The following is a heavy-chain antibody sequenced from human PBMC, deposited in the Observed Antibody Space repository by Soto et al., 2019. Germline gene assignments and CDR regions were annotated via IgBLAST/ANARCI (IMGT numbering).Heavy chain of an antibody. Sequence: PGGSLRLSCAASGFTFSSYAMHWVRQAPGKGLEWVAVISYDGSNKYYADSVKGRFTISRDNSKNTLYLQMNSLRAEDTAVYYCARESYYYDSSGLYYYYGMDVWGQGTTVTVSS. V-gene: IGHV3-30-3*01. CDR3: ARESYYYDSSGLYYYYGMDV. CDR2: ISYDGSNK. CDR1: GFTFSSYA. D-gene: IGHD3-22*01. J-gene: IGHJ6*02.